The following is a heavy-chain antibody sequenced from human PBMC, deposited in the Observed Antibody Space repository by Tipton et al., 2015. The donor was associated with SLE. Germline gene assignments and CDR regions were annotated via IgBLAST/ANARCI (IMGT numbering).Heavy chain of an antibody. CDR1: GFTFSDYY. V-gene: IGHV3-11*01. D-gene: IGHD6-19*01. Sequence: SLRLSCAASGFTFSDYYMSWIRQAPGKGLEWVSYLSSSGRTIYYADSVKGRFTISRDNAKNSLYLQMDSLRADDTAVYYCARDYGGSGSSPCSVYWGQGTLVTVSS. CDR3: ARDYGGSGSSPCSVY. CDR2: LSSSGRTI. J-gene: IGHJ4*02.